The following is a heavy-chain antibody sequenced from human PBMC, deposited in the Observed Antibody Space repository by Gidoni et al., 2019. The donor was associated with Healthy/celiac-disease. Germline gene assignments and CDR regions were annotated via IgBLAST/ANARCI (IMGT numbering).Heavy chain of an antibody. V-gene: IGHV1-8*01. CDR1: GYTFTSYD. CDR3: ARGPGEFFGVVINSDY. D-gene: IGHD3-3*01. Sequence: QVQLVQSGAEVKKPGASVKVSGKASGYTFTSYDINWVRQATGQGLEWMGWMNPNSGNTGYAQKFQGRVTMTRNTSISTAYMELSSLRSEDTAVYYCARGPGEFFGVVINSDYWGQGTLVTVSS. CDR2: MNPNSGNT. J-gene: IGHJ4*02.